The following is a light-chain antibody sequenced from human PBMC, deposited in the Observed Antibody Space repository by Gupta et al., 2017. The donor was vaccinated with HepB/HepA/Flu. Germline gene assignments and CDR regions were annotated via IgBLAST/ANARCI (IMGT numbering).Light chain of an antibody. V-gene: IGKV2-28*01. J-gene: IGKJ5*01. CDR2: LGS. CDR1: QSLLHNNGYNY. CDR3: MQALQTIT. Sequence: DIVMTQSPLSLPVTPGEPASISCRSSQSLLHNNGYNYLDWYLQKPGQSPQLLIYLGSHRASGVPDRCSGSGSGTDFPLKISRVEAEDVGVYYCMQALQTITFGQGTRLEIK.